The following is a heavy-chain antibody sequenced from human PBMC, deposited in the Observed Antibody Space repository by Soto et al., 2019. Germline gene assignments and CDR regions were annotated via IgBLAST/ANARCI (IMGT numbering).Heavy chain of an antibody. D-gene: IGHD1-26*01. CDR2: ISSSSSTI. Sequence: GGSLRLSCAASGFTFSSYSMNWVRQAPGKGLEWVSYISSSSSTIYYADSVKGRFTISRDNAKNSLYLQMNSLRDEDTAVYYCATFYSGSYSVYDWGKGTLVTVAS. J-gene: IGHJ4*02. CDR1: GFTFSSYS. CDR3: ATFYSGSYSVYD. V-gene: IGHV3-48*02.